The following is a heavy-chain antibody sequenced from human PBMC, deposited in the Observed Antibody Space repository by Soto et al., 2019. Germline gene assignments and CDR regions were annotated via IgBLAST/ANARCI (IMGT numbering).Heavy chain of an antibody. CDR2: ISWNSGSI. V-gene: IGHV3-9*01. CDR3: ARGYWFDT. J-gene: IGHJ5*02. CDR1: GFTFDDYA. Sequence: LRLSCVDSGFTFDDYAMQWVRQAQGKGLEWVAGISWNSGSIGYADSVKGRFIISRDNAKSSLYLQMNSLRPEDTALYYCARGYWFDTWGQGTQVTVSS.